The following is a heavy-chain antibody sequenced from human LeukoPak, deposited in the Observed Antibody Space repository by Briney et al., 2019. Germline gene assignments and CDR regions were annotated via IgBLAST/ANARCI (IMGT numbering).Heavy chain of an antibody. J-gene: IGHJ4*02. CDR2: INHSGST. CDR3: ASTPQIAAAGFYGIDY. D-gene: IGHD6-13*01. Sequence: SETLSLTCAVYGGSFSGYYWSWIRQPPGKGLEWIGEINHSGSTNYNPSLKSRVTISADTSKNQFSLKLSSVTAADTAVYYCASTPQIAAAGFYGIDYWGQGTLVTVSS. V-gene: IGHV4-34*01. CDR1: GGSFSGYY.